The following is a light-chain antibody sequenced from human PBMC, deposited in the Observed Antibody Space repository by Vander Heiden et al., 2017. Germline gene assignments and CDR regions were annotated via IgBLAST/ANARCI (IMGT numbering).Light chain of an antibody. CDR2: GAS. V-gene: IGKV3-20*01. Sequence: EIVLTQSPGTLSLSPGERATLSCRASQSVSSSYLAWYQQKPGQAPRLLIYGASSRATGIPDRFSGSGSGTDFTLTSSRLEPEDFAVYYCQQDCSSHTFGGGTKVEIK. CDR3: QQDCSSHT. J-gene: IGKJ4*01. CDR1: QSVSSSY.